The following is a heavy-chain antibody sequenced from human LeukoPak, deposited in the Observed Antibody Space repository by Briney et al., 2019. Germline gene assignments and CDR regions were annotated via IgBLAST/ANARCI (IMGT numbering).Heavy chain of an antibody. V-gene: IGHV4-59*01. D-gene: IGHD1-14*01. CDR1: GGSISSYY. CDR3: ARDLTGFDY. CDR2: IYYSGST. Sequence: PSETLSLTCTVSGGSISSYYWSWIRQPPGKGLEWIGYIYYSGSTNYNPSLKSRVTISVDTSKNQFSLKLSSVTAADTAVHYCARDLTGFDYWGQGTLVTVSS. J-gene: IGHJ4*02.